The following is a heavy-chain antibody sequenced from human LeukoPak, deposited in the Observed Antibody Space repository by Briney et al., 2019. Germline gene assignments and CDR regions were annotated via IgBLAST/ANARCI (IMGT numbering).Heavy chain of an antibody. CDR2: IIPIFGTA. CDR1: GGTFSSYA. D-gene: IGHD1-26*01. CDR3: ARDKGTELPRGYDAFDI. Sequence: SVKVSCKASGGTFSSYAISWVRQAPGQGLEWMGRIIPIFGTANYAQKFQGRVTITTDESTSTAYMELSSLRSEDAAVYYCARDKGTELPRGYDAFDIWGQGTMVTVSS. V-gene: IGHV1-69*05. J-gene: IGHJ3*02.